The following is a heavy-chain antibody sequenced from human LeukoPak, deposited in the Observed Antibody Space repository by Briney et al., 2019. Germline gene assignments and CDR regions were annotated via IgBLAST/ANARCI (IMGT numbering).Heavy chain of an antibody. J-gene: IGHJ4*02. CDR2: ISSSSSYI. D-gene: IGHD2-2*01. V-gene: IGHV3-21*01. Sequence: GGSLRLSCAASGFTFSSYSMNWVRQAPGKGLEWVSSISSSSSYIYYADSVKGRFTISRDNAKNSLYLQMNSLRAEDTAVYYCARGYCSSTSCPIDYWGQGTLVTVSS. CDR3: ARGYCSSTSCPIDY. CDR1: GFTFSSYS.